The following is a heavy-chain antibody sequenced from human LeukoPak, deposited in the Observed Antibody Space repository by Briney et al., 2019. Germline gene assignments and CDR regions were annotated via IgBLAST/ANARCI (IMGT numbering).Heavy chain of an antibody. CDR1: GGSISSYY. Sequence: SETLSLTCTVSGGSISSYYWSWIRQPAGKGLEGIGRIYTSGSTNYNPSLKSRVTMSVDTSKNQFSLKLSSVTAADTAVYYCARDRYGSGSYYKSWFDPWGQGTLVTVSS. CDR2: IYTSGST. D-gene: IGHD3-10*01. CDR3: ARDRYGSGSYYKSWFDP. V-gene: IGHV4-4*07. J-gene: IGHJ5*02.